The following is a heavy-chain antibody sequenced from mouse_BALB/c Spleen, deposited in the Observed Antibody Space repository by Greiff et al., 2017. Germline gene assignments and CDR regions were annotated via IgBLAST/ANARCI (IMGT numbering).Heavy chain of an antibody. V-gene: IGHV14-1*02. CDR2: IDPENGNT. Sequence: VQLQQSGAELVRPGALVKLSCKASGFNIKDYYMHWVKQRPEQGLEWIGWIDPENGNTIYDPKFQGKASITADTSSNTAYLQLSSLTSEDTAVYYCARSGISVSYYYAMDYWGQGTSVTVSS. CDR1: GFNIKDYY. J-gene: IGHJ4*01. CDR3: ARSGISVSYYYAMDY. D-gene: IGHD3-1*01.